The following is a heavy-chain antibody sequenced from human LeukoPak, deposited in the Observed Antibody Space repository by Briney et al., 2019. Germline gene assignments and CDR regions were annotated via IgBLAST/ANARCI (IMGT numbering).Heavy chain of an antibody. Sequence: GESLKISCKGSGYSFTSYWIGWVRRMPGKGLEWMGRIDPSDSYTNYSPSFQGHVTISADKSISTAYLQWSSLKASDTAMYYCASRITMVRGVSWGQGTLVTVSS. CDR1: GYSFTSYW. J-gene: IGHJ4*02. D-gene: IGHD3-10*01. CDR2: IDPSDSYT. CDR3: ASRITMVRGVS. V-gene: IGHV5-10-1*01.